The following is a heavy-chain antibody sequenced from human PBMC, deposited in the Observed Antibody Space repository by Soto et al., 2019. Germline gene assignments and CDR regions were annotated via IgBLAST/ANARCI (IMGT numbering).Heavy chain of an antibody. D-gene: IGHD3-10*01. CDR1: GGSISSYY. Sequence: SETLSLTCTVSGGSISSYYWSWIRQPPGKGLEWIGYIYYSGSTNYNPSLKSRVTISVDTSKNQFSLKLSSVTAADTAVYYCARHTYHGSGTNWFDPWGQGTLVTSPQ. J-gene: IGHJ5*02. V-gene: IGHV4-59*01. CDR2: IYYSGST. CDR3: ARHTYHGSGTNWFDP.